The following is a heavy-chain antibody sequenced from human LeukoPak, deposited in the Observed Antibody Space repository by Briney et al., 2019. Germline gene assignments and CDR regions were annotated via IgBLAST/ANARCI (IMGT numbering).Heavy chain of an antibody. CDR3: ARVNFGLPTPGYSSSWYVLDY. CDR2: IHYSGST. J-gene: IGHJ4*02. V-gene: IGHV4-59*01. Sequence: SETLSLTCTVSGGSISSYYWSWIRQPPGKGLEWIGYIHYSGSTNYNPSLKSRVTISVDTSKNQFSLKLSSVTAADTAVYYCARVNFGLPTPGYSSSWYVLDYWGQGTLVTVSS. CDR1: GGSISSYY. D-gene: IGHD6-13*01.